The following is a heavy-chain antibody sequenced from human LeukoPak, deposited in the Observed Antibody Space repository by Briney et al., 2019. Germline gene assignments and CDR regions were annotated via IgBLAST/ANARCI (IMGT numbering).Heavy chain of an antibody. V-gene: IGHV4-4*07. D-gene: IGHD6-19*01. J-gene: IGHJ4*02. CDR3: ARYSSGWSIDNGQFDH. Sequence: KPSETLSLTCTVSGASISSYYWSWIRQPAGKGLEWIGRIYTSGSTNYNPSLNSRITMSIDTSKNQFSLKPSSVTAADTAVYYCARYSSGWSIDNGQFDHWGQGTLVTVSS. CDR1: GASISSYY. CDR2: IYTSGST.